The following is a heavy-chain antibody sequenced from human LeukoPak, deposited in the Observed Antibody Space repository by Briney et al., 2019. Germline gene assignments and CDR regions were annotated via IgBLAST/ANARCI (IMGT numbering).Heavy chain of an antibody. J-gene: IGHJ4*02. Sequence: GSLRLSCTASGFTFSDYWMTWVRQAPGKGLEWVANMKQDGSAKYYVDSVKGRFTISRDNAKNSLYLQMDSLRVEDTAMYYCARWRGSTSERSDYWGQGTLVTVSS. CDR2: MKQDGSAK. V-gene: IGHV3-7*01. CDR1: GFTFSDYW. CDR3: ARWRGSTSERSDY. D-gene: IGHD2-2*01.